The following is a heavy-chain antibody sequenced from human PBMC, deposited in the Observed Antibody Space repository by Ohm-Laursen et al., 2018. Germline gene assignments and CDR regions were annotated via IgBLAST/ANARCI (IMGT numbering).Heavy chain of an antibody. D-gene: IGHD2-15*01. Sequence: SLRLSCSASGFTFSSYAMNWVRQAPGKGLEWVSGISGSGSRTYYADSAKGRFTISRDNSKNTVHLQMNSLRAEDTAVYYCAKVYYCSGGSCYSWELTNGFDIWGQGTMVTVSS. J-gene: IGHJ3*02. CDR3: AKVYYCSGGSCYSWELTNGFDI. CDR2: ISGSGSRT. CDR1: GFTFSSYA. V-gene: IGHV3-23*01.